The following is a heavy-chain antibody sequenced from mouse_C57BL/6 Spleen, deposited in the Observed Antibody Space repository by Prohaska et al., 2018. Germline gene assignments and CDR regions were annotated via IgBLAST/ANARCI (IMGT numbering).Heavy chain of an antibody. CDR3: TGPGSSLGD. CDR2: IRLKSDNYEK. Sequence: EVKLEESGGGLVQPGGYMKLSCVASGFTFSNYWMNWVRQSQEKGLEWVAQIRLKSDNYEKHYAESVEGRFTITGDDTKSSVYLQMNNLRAEDTGIYYCTGPGSSLGDWGQGTTLTVSS. CDR1: GFTFSNYW. D-gene: IGHD1-1*01. J-gene: IGHJ2*01. V-gene: IGHV6-3*01.